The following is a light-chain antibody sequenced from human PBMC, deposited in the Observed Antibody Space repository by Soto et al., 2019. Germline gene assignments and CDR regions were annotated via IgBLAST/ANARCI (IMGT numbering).Light chain of an antibody. CDR3: AAWDDRLSGPV. V-gene: IGLV1-47*01. CDR1: SSNIGSNY. J-gene: IGLJ2*01. Sequence: QYVLTQPPSASGTPGQRVTISCSGSSSNIGSNYVYWYQQLPGTAPKLLIYRNNQRPSGFPDRFSGSKSGTSASLAIRGLRSEDEADYYCAAWDDRLSGPVFGGGTKVTVL. CDR2: RNN.